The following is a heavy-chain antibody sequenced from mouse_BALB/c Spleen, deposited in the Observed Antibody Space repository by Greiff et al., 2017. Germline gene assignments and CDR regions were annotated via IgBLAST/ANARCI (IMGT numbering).Heavy chain of an antibody. V-gene: IGHV5-12-1*01. J-gene: IGHJ3*01. CDR3: ARPTMITTGGGFAY. Sequence: DVMLVESGGGLVKPGGSLKLSCAASGFAFSSYDMSWVRQTPEKRLEWVAYISSGGGSTYYPDTVKGRFTISRDNAKNTLYLQMSSLKSEDTAMYYCARPTMITTGGGFAYWGQGTLVTVSA. D-gene: IGHD2-4*01. CDR2: ISSGGGST. CDR1: GFAFSSYD.